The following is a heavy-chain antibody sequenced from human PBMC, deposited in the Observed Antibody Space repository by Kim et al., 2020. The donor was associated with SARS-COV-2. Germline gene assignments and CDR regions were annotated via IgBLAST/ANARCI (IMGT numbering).Heavy chain of an antibody. CDR2: IKTNTGTP. J-gene: IGHJ2*01. CDR1: GYTFTSYA. V-gene: IGHV7-4-1*02. CDR3: ASYWGTRYCDL. D-gene: IGHD7-27*01. Sequence: ASVKVSCKASGYTFTSYAMNLVRQAPGQGLEWMGWIKTNTGTPTYAQGFTGRFVFSLDTSVSTAYLQISSLKAEDTAVCYCASYWGTRYCDLWCPGTLVT.